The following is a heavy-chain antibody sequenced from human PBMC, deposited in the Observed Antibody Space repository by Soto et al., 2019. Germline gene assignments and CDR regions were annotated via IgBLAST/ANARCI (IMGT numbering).Heavy chain of an antibody. V-gene: IGHV4-31*03. J-gene: IGHJ6*02. CDR3: ARNLRVRGVIIHGWYYGMDV. Sequence: PSETLSLTCTVSGGSISSGGYYWSWIRQHPGKGLEWIGYIYYSGSTYYNPSLKSRVTISVDTSKNQFSLKLSSVTAADTAVYYCARNLRVRGVIIHGWYYGMDVWGQGTTVTVSS. CDR2: IYYSGST. CDR1: GGSISSGGYY. D-gene: IGHD3-10*01.